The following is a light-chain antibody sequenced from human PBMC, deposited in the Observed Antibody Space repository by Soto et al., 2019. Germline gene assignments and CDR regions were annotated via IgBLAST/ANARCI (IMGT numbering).Light chain of an antibody. V-gene: IGLV2-8*01. CDR1: SGDVGGYNY. CDR3: SSYARSNIVG. Sequence: QSVLTQPPSAAGAPGQAGTISCTGTSGDVGGYNYVSWYQQHPGKAPKLMIYEVSKRPSGDPDRFSGSKSGNTASLTGAGLQAEEEADYYCSSYARSNIVGFGGRTKLTV. J-gene: IGLJ2*01. CDR2: EVS.